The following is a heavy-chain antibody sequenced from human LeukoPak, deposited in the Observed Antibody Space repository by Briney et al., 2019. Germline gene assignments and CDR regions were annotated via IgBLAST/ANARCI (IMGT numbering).Heavy chain of an antibody. V-gene: IGHV3-23*01. CDR3: AKMSSGRYNDY. Sequence: GGSLRLSCAASGFTFSSYGMSWVRQAPGKGLEWVSGISGSGGSIYYVDSVKGRFTISGDNSKNTLYLQMNSLRAEDTAVYYCAKMSSGRYNDYWGQGTLVTVSS. J-gene: IGHJ4*02. CDR1: GFTFSSYG. D-gene: IGHD3-10*01. CDR2: ISGSGGSI.